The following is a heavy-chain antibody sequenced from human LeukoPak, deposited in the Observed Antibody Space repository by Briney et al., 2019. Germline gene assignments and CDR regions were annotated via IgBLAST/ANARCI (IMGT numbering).Heavy chain of an antibody. CDR3: ARHRLGRYGSGASGWFDP. CDR1: GYSFTSYW. Sequence: GESLKISCKGSGYSFTSYWIGWVRQMPGKGLEWMGIIYPGDPDTRYSPSFQGQVTISADKSISTAYLQWSSLKASDTAMYYCARHRLGRYGSGASGWFDPWGQGTLVTVSS. CDR2: IYPGDPDT. V-gene: IGHV5-51*01. D-gene: IGHD3-10*01. J-gene: IGHJ5*02.